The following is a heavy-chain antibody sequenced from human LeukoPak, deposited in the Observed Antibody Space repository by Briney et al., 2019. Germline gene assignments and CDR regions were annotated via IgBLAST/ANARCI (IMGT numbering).Heavy chain of an antibody. CDR1: GFTFSSYS. D-gene: IGHD3-10*01. V-gene: IGHV3-21*01. Sequence: GGSLRLSCAASGFTFSSYSTNWVRQAPGKGLEWVSSISSSSSYIYYADSVKGRFTISRDNAKNSLYLQMNSLRAEDTAVYYCARDLRAMVRGVIHYWGQGTLVTVSS. J-gene: IGHJ4*02. CDR2: ISSSSSYI. CDR3: ARDLRAMVRGVIHY.